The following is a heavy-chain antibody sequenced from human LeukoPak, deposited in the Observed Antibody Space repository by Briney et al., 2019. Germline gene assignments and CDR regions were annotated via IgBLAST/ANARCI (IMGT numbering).Heavy chain of an antibody. CDR1: GFNFKNHN. J-gene: IGHJ4*02. Sequence: GGPLRLSCAASGFNFKNHNMNWVRQAPGKGLEWVSAIHGSDDNTHYADSVKGRFTISRDKSKNTLYLQMNSLRADDTAVYYCAKDLLRWSFDYWGQGTLVTVSS. D-gene: IGHD4-23*01. CDR3: AKDLLRWSFDY. CDR2: IHGSDDNT. V-gene: IGHV3-23*01.